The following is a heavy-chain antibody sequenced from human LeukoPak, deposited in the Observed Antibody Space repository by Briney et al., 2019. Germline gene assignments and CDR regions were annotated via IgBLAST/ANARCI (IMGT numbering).Heavy chain of an antibody. CDR1: GGSMSSFY. CDR3: AKLGSPRAF. V-gene: IGHV4-59*01. J-gene: IGHJ4*02. Sequence: PSGTLSLTCSVSGGSMSSFYWSWIRQPPGKGLEWIGYVCYFGNTDYNPSLKSRVTISADTSKDQFSLNLRSVTAADTAVYYCAKLGSPRAFWGQGILVRVSS. D-gene: IGHD3-16*01. CDR2: VCYFGNT.